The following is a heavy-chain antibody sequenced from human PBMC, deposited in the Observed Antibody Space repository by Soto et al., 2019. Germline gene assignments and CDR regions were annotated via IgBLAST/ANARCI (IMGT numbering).Heavy chain of an antibody. Sequence: PGGSLRLSCAASGFTFSSYWMHWVRQAPGKGLVWVSRINSDGSSTSYADSVKGRFTISRDNAKNTLYLQMNSLRAEDTAVYYCAKSQIYDSSGNRDYWGQGTLVTVSS. J-gene: IGHJ4*02. CDR1: GFTFSSYW. CDR3: AKSQIYDSSGNRDY. D-gene: IGHD3-22*01. V-gene: IGHV3-74*01. CDR2: INSDGSST.